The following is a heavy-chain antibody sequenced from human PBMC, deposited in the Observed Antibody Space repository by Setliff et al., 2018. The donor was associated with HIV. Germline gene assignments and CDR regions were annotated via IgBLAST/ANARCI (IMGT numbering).Heavy chain of an antibody. CDR3: ARGALLAVFDFDH. Sequence: ASVMVSCKAFGYTFTTSSLHWVPQAPGQSLEWMGWINVGNGDTKYSQEFQGRITITTDTSANTGYMEMSSLRSDDTAVYFCARGALLAVFDFDHWGHGTLVTVSS. CDR1: GYTFTTSS. J-gene: IGHJ4*01. V-gene: IGHV1-3*01. CDR2: INVGNGDT. D-gene: IGHD3-10*01.